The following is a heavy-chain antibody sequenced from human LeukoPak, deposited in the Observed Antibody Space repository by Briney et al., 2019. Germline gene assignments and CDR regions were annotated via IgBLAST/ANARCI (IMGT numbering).Heavy chain of an antibody. D-gene: IGHD2-8*02. Sequence: SETLSLTCTVSGDSVSSDSQDWRGIRQSPGKGLEWIGHIYYSGTTNYNPSRQSRVTISLDTSKNRVSLKLTSVTPADTAVYYCARDFRGYSTGYTFDIWGQGTMVTVSS. CDR1: GDSVSSDSQD. V-gene: IGHV4-61*01. CDR3: ARDFRGYSTGYTFDI. CDR2: IYYSGTT. J-gene: IGHJ3*02.